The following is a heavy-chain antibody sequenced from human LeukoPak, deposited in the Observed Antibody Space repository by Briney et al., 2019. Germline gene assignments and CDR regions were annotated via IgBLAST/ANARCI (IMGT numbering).Heavy chain of an antibody. CDR1: GFTFSSYA. Sequence: PGGSLRLSCAASGFTFSSYAMSWVRQAPGKGLEWVAIIWYDGSNKYYADSVKGRFTISRDNSKNTLYLQMNSLRAEDTAVYYCARDPDSYSGNYVDYWGQGTLVTVSS. CDR3: ARDPDSYSGNYVDY. D-gene: IGHD1-26*01. J-gene: IGHJ4*02. CDR2: IWYDGSNK. V-gene: IGHV3-33*08.